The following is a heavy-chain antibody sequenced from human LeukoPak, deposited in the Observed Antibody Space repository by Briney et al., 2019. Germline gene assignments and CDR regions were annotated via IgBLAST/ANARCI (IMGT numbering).Heavy chain of an antibody. CDR2: ISGSGGST. CDR3: ARLRWEVPNYRYFDL. D-gene: IGHD1-26*01. Sequence: GGSLRLSCAASGLTFTSYAMSWVRQAPGKGLEWVSAISGSGGSTYFADSVRGRFSISRDNSKNTLYLQMNSLRAEDTAIYYCARLRWEVPNYRYFDLWGRGTLVTVSS. CDR1: GLTFTSYA. J-gene: IGHJ2*01. V-gene: IGHV3-23*01.